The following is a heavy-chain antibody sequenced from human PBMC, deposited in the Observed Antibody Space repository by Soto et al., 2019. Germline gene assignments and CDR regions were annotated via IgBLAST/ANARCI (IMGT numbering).Heavy chain of an antibody. J-gene: IGHJ5*02. CDR3: ARAPNGTKNWFDP. CDR2: ISSSGVII. Sequence: EMQLVESGGGLVQPGGSLRLSCAASGLSVSRYSMNWVRQAPGKGLEWVSFISSSGVIIHYADSVKGRFTISRDNVKNSLHLQMNSLRTEDTAVYYCARAPNGTKNWFDPWGQGTLVTVSS. CDR1: GLSVSRYS. V-gene: IGHV3-48*01.